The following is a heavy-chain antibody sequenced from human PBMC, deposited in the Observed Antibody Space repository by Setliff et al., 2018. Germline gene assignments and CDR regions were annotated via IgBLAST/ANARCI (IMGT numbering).Heavy chain of an antibody. CDR1: GYTFRSYG. V-gene: IGHV1-18*01. D-gene: IGHD2-2*01. CDR3: ARAKKDIVIVPRADVFDY. Sequence: ASVKVSCKASGYTFRSYGITWVRQAPGQGLEWMGWISVYSGYTVYSQKVQGRVTMTTDTSTNTAYMELRSLGSDDTAIYYCARAKKDIVIVPRADVFDYWGQGALVTVSS. J-gene: IGHJ4*02. CDR2: ISVYSGYT.